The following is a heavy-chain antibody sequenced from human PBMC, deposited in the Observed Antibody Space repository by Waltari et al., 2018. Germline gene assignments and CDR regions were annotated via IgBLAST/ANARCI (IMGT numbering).Heavy chain of an antibody. CDR2: ISGGSSYT. J-gene: IGHJ4*02. CDR3: AREWGVMIGTAAYYLDH. CDR1: GCTFSSYT. D-gene: IGHD3-16*01. V-gene: IGHV3-21*02. Sequence: EVQLVGSGGGLVKPGGSLRLSCAAYGCTFSSYTMNWVRQAPGKGLEWVSSISGGSSYTYYADSVKGRFTISRDNVKNSLYLQMNSLRVEDTAVYYCAREWGVMIGTAAYYLDHWTQGTLVTVSS.